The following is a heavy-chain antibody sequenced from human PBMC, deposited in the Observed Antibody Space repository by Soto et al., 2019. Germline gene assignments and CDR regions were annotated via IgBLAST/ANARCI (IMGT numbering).Heavy chain of an antibody. CDR3: AKQFFVPSFLEWLFSYFDY. J-gene: IGHJ4*02. CDR2: ISSSSSTI. CDR1: GFTFSSYS. Sequence: GGSLRLSCAASGFTFSSYSMNWVRQAPGKGLEWVSYISSSSSTIYYADSVKGRFTISRDNAKNSLYLQMNSLRAEDTAVYYCAKQFFVPSFLEWLFSYFDYWGQGTLVTVSS. V-gene: IGHV3-48*01. D-gene: IGHD3-3*01.